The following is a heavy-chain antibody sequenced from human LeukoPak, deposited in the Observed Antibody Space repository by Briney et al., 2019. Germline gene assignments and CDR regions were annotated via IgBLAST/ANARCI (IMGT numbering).Heavy chain of an antibody. J-gene: IGHJ4*02. CDR1: GFTFSNDD. V-gene: IGHV3-23*01. D-gene: IGHD1-26*01. Sequence: GGSLRLSCAASGFTFSNDDMNWVRQAPGKGLEWVSGISGNDGRTYYAGSVKGRFTISRDNSKNTLYLQMNSLRAEDTAVYYCAKDLIVGATTAGDYWGQGTLVTVSS. CDR3: AKDLIVGATTAGDY. CDR2: ISGNDGRT.